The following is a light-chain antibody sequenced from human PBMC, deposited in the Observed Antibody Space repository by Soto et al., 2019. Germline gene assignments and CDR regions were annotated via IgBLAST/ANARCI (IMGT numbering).Light chain of an antibody. V-gene: IGLV2-23*02. CDR1: SSDVGSYNL. J-gene: IGLJ2*01. CDR3: CSYAGSSPYVV. Sequence: QSALTQPASVSGSPGQSITISCTGTSSDVGSYNLVSWYQQHPGKAPKLMIYEVSRRTSGVSNRFSGSKSGNTASLTISGLQGEYEADYYCCSYAGSSPYVVFGGGTKLTVL. CDR2: EVS.